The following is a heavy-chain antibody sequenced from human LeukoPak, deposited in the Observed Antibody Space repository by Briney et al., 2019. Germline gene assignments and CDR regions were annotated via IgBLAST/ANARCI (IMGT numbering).Heavy chain of an antibody. CDR3: ARVPSRDDAFDI. V-gene: IGHV4-34*01. Sequence: SETLSLTCAVYGGSFNGYYWSWIRQPPGKGLEWIGEINHSGSTNYNPSLKSRVTISVDTSKNQFSLKLSSVTAADTAVYYCARVPSRDDAFDIWGQGTMVTVSS. J-gene: IGHJ3*02. CDR2: INHSGST. CDR1: GGSFNGYY.